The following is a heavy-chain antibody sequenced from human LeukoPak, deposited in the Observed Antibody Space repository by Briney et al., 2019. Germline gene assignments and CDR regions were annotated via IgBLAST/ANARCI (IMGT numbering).Heavy chain of an antibody. CDR1: GVSINSHY. D-gene: IGHD3-3*01. CDR3: ARVLQNYYHMDV. J-gene: IGHJ6*03. Sequence: TETLSLTCTASGVSINSHYWSRLRQPPGKELEWIGFIYDSGSANYKSSLKSRVTMTVDTSKNQFSLKLNSVSAADTAVYYCARVLQNYYHMDVWGKGTTVTVSS. V-gene: IGHV4-59*11. CDR2: IYDSGSA.